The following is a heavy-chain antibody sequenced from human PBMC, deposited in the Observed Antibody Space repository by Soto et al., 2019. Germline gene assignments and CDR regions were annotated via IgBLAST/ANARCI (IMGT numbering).Heavy chain of an antibody. CDR3: AREGNLGRWLQPLDF. CDR1: GGSISSGGYY. Sequence: TSETLSLTCTVSGGSISSGGYYWSWIRQHPGKGLEWIGYIYYSGSTYYNPSLKSRVTISVDTSKNQFSLRLISVTAADTAKYFCAREGNLGRWLQPLDFWGQGTLVTSPQ. J-gene: IGHJ4*02. D-gene: IGHD5-12*01. CDR2: IYYSGST. V-gene: IGHV4-31*03.